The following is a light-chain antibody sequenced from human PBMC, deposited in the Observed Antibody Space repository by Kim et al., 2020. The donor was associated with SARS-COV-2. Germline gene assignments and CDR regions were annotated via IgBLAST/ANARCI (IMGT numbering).Light chain of an antibody. CDR1: SLRSYY. V-gene: IGLV3-19*01. CDR3: NSRDSSGNHWV. J-gene: IGLJ3*02. CDR2: GKN. Sequence: SSELTQDPAVSVALGQTVRITCQGDSLRSYYASWYQQKPGQAPVLVIYGKNNRPSGIPDRFSGSSSGNTASLTITGAQAEDEADCYCNSRDSSGNHWVFG.